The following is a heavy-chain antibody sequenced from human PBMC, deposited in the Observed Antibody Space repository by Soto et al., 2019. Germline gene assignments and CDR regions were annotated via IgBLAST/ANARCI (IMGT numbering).Heavy chain of an antibody. V-gene: IGHV1-24*01. CDR2: FDPEDGET. CDR3: ATASRGYSGYDFGTDFDY. J-gene: IGHJ4*02. Sequence: ASVKVSCKVSGYTLTELSMHWVRQAPGKGLEWMGGFDPEDGETIYAQKFQGRVTMTEDTSTDTAYMELSSLRSEDTAVYYCATASRGYSGYDFGTDFDYWGQGTLVTVSS. CDR1: GYTLTELS. D-gene: IGHD5-12*01.